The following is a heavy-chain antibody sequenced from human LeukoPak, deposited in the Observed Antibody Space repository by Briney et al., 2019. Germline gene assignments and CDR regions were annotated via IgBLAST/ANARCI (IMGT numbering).Heavy chain of an antibody. J-gene: IGHJ4*02. CDR2: ISDSGDET. CDR3: AREPRGTTGYFDY. V-gene: IGHV3-23*01. D-gene: IGHD1-1*01. CDR1: GFTFSNYV. Sequence: QPGGSLRLSCTGSGFTFSNYVMSWVRQAPGKRLEWVSGISDSGDETDYADSVKGRFTISRGNSKNTLFLQMNSLRAEDTAVYYCAREPRGTTGYFDYWGQGALVTVSS.